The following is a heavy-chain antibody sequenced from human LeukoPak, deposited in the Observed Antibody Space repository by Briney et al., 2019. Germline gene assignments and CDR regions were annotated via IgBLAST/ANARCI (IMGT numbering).Heavy chain of an antibody. CDR1: GFTFSSYS. J-gene: IGHJ6*02. Sequence: GGSLRLSCAASGFTFSSYSMNWVRQAPGKGLEWVSSISSSSSYIYYADSVKGRFTISRDNAKNSLYLQMNSLRAEDTAVYYCAKIGCSSTSCYRLDYYYGMDVWGQGTTVTVSS. D-gene: IGHD2-2*01. V-gene: IGHV3-21*04. CDR3: AKIGCSSTSCYRLDYYYGMDV. CDR2: ISSSSSYI.